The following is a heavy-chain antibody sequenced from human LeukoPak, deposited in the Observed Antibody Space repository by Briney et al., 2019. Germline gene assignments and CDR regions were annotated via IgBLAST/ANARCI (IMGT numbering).Heavy chain of an antibody. D-gene: IGHD4-17*01. CDR3: ARLKRATVTMYWYFDL. CDR1: GDSMSSYY. Sequence: SETLSLTCTVSGDSMSSYYWNWIQQPPGKGLEWIAYINYSGSTNYNPPLKSRVVISVDTSKNQFSLKLSSVTAADTAVYYCARLKRATVTMYWYFDLWGRGTLVTVSS. V-gene: IGHV4-59*08. CDR2: INYSGST. J-gene: IGHJ2*01.